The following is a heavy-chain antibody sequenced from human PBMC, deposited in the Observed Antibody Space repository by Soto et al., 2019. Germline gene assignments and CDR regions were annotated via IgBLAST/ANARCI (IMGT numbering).Heavy chain of an antibody. CDR3: VRGAYGDYVYFDY. CDR1: GFTFSSYA. D-gene: IGHD4-17*01. CDR2: ISSNGGST. Sequence: AGGSLRLSCAASGFTFSSYAMHWVRQAPGKGLEYVSAISSNGGSTYYADSVKGRFTISRDNSKNTLYLQMGSLRAEDMAVYYCVRGAYGDYVYFDYWGQGTLVTVSS. J-gene: IGHJ4*02. V-gene: IGHV3-64*02.